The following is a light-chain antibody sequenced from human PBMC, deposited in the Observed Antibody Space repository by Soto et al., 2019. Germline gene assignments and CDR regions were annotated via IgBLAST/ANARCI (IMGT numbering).Light chain of an antibody. V-gene: IGLV2-14*01. CDR1: SSDVGAYNY. Sequence: QSVLTQPASVSGSPGQSITISCTGTSSDVGAYNYVSWYQHHPGRAPKLIIFEVSHRPSGVSDRFTGSKSGNTASLTISGLQTEDEADYYCTSYTRTRNLLFGGGTKVTVL. J-gene: IGLJ2*01. CDR3: TSYTRTRNLL. CDR2: EVS.